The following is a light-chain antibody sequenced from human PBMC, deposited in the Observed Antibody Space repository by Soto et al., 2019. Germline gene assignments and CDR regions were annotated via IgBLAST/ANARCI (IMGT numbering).Light chain of an antibody. Sequence: QSALTQPASVSGSPGQSITISCTGTSSDVGAYNYVSWYQHNAGKAPKLMIYEVRKWPSGVSNRFSGSKSGNTASLTISGLQPEDEADYYCTSYTSRSALYVFGTGTKVTVL. V-gene: IGLV2-14*01. CDR2: EVR. J-gene: IGLJ1*01. CDR1: SSDVGAYNY. CDR3: TSYTSRSALYV.